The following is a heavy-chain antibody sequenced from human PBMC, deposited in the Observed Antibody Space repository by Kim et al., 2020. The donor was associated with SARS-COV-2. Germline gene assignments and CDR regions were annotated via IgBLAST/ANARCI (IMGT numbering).Heavy chain of an antibody. Sequence: SQTLSLTCAISGDSVSSNSAAWNWIRQSPSRGLEWLGRTYYRSKWYNDYAVSVKSRITINPDTSKNQFSLQLNSVSPEDTAVYYCARGSRSSRNYYYGMDVWGRGTTVTVSS. V-gene: IGHV6-1*01. CDR2: TYYRSKWYN. D-gene: IGHD6-13*01. J-gene: IGHJ6*02. CDR3: ARGSRSSRNYYYGMDV. CDR1: GDSVSSNSAA.